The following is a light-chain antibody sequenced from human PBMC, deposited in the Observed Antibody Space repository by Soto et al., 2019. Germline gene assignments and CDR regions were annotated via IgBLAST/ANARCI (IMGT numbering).Light chain of an antibody. CDR1: QSVLYSSNNENS. CDR3: QQYYSVPYT. Sequence: DIVMTQSPDSLAVSLGERATINCKSSQSVLYSSNNENSLAWYQQKPGQPPKLLIYWASTRESGVPDRFSGGGSGTDFTLTISSLQAEDVAVYYCQQYYSVPYTFGQGTKLEIK. J-gene: IGKJ2*01. V-gene: IGKV4-1*01. CDR2: WAS.